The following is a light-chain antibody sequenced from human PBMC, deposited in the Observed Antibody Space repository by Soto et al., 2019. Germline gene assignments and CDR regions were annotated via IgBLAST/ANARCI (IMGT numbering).Light chain of an antibody. CDR2: GAS. CDR3: QHYNNWHPWT. J-gene: IGKJ1*01. Sequence: IVMTQSPATLSLSPGGRASLPCRASHTISTNLAWYQQKPGQAPRLLIYGASIRATGIPARFSGSGSGTEFTLTISTPKSEDFAIYYCQHYNNWHPWTFGHGTKVDIK. V-gene: IGKV3-15*01. CDR1: HTISTN.